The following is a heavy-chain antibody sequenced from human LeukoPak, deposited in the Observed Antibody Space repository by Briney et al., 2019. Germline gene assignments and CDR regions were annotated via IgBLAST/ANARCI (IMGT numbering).Heavy chain of an antibody. CDR2: IYPGDSDT. D-gene: IGHD6-19*01. J-gene: IGHJ4*02. V-gene: IGHV5-51*01. Sequence: GESLKISCKGSGYSFTSYWIGWVRQMPGKGLEWMGIIYPGDSDTRYSPSFQGQVTISADKSISTAYLQWSSLKASDTAMYYCAAASLAVAGTWIGMFDWGQGTLVTASS. CDR3: AAASLAVAGTWIGMFD. CDR1: GYSFTSYW.